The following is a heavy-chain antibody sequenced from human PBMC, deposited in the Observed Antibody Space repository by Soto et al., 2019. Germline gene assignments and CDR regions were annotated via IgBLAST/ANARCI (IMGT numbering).Heavy chain of an antibody. CDR2: IYSAGST. D-gene: IGHD4-17*01. Sequence: GVSRIISCAASGFTVSSNYMSWVRQAPGKGLEWVSVIYSAGSTNYADSVKGRFTISRDHSKNTLYLQMNSLRVEDTAVYYCARGRYSDYLDAFDIWGQGTMVTVSS. J-gene: IGHJ3*02. V-gene: IGHV3-53*01. CDR3: ARGRYSDYLDAFDI. CDR1: GFTVSSNY.